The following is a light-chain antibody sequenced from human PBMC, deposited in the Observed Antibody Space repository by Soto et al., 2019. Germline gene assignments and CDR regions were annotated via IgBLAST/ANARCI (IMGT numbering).Light chain of an antibody. CDR3: QQYGTSPRSIT. CDR2: GAS. J-gene: IGKJ5*01. Sequence: DIVLTQSPGTLCLSPGERATLSCRASQSVSSSYLAWYQQKPGQAPRPLIYGASSRATGIPDRFSGSGSGTDFTLTINKLEPEDFAVYYCQQYGTSPRSITFGQGTRLEIK. V-gene: IGKV3-20*01. CDR1: QSVSSSY.